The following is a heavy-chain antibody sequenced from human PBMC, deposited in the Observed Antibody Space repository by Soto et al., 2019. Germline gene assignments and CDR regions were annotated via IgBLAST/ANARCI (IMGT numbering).Heavy chain of an antibody. Sequence: PGGSLRLSCLASGFTFTNYAMSWVRQTPGKGLEWVSAVSPSGQSTYYADSVKGRFTISRDNSKNTLHLQMNSLRAEDTAVYHCAKGPHSASGYYYMDVWGKGTTVTVSS. J-gene: IGHJ6*03. CDR1: GFTFTNYA. V-gene: IGHV3-23*01. CDR3: AKGPHSASGYYYMDV. CDR2: VSPSGQST. D-gene: IGHD3-10*01.